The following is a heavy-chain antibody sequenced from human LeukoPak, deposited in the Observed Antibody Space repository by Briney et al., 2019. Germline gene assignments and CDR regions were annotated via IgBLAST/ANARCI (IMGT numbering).Heavy chain of an antibody. CDR1: TFSSYA. J-gene: IGHJ5*02. CDR2: IYYSGST. CDR3: ARVDGSGSYWIAGGWFDP. Sequence: TFSSYAMSWVRQAPGKGLEWIGSIYYSGSTYYNPSLKSRVTISVDTSKNQFSLKLSSVTAADTAVYYCARVDGSGSYWIAGGWFDPWGQGTLVTVSS. V-gene: IGHV4-39*07. D-gene: IGHD3-10*01.